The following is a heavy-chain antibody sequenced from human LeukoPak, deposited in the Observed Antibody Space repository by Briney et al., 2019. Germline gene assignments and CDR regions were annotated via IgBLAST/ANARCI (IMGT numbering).Heavy chain of an antibody. Sequence: GGSLRLSCAASGFTFSSYRMNWVRQAPGKGLEWVSYISSSSSTIYYADSVKGRFTISRDNAKNSLYLQMNSLRAEDTAVYYCARDRGVGAPYYFDYWGQGTLVAVSS. V-gene: IGHV3-48*01. CDR3: ARDRGVGAPYYFDY. CDR2: ISSSSSTI. CDR1: GFTFSSYR. J-gene: IGHJ4*02. D-gene: IGHD1-26*01.